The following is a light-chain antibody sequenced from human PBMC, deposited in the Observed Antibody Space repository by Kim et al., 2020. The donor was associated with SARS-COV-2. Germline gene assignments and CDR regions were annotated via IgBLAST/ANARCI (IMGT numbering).Light chain of an antibody. CDR2: DAA. J-gene: IGKJ5*01. CDR1: EDVSDY. V-gene: IGKV1-33*01. CDR3: QQYDAPPFT. Sequence: VDRVTITCQASEDVSDYFNWYHQKPGEAPKVLIRDAANLESGVPSRFSRGGYGTEFSLTISSVQPEDMGTYYCQQYDAPPFTFGQGTRLEIK.